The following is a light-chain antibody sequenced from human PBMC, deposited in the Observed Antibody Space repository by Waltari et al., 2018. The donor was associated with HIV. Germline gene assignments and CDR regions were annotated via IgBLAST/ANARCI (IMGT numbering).Light chain of an antibody. CDR2: DGS. V-gene: IGLV2-14*01. Sequence: QSALTQPASVSGSPGQSITISCTGTNSDVGGYNYVSWYQQYPGKAPKLMIYDGSNRPSGVSNRFSVSKSGNTASLTISGLQAEDEADYYCSSYTSSSTLVVGGGTKLTVL. CDR3: SSYTSSSTLV. CDR1: NSDVGGYNY. J-gene: IGLJ2*01.